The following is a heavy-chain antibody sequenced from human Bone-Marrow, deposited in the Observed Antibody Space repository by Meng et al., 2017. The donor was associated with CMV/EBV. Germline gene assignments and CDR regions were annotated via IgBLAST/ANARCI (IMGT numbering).Heavy chain of an antibody. Sequence: MNGVRQAPGKGLEWVSAISGSGDSTYYADSVKGRFTISRDNSKNTLYLQMKSLRVEDTAVYYCAKDIGYCSSTSCHYFDYWGQGTLVTVSS. CDR3: AKDIGYCSSTSCHYFDY. D-gene: IGHD2-2*01. CDR2: ISGSGDST. J-gene: IGHJ4*02. V-gene: IGHV3-23*01.